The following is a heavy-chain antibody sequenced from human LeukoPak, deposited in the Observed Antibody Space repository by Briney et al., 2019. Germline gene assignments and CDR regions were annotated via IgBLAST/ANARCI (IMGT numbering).Heavy chain of an antibody. CDR3: ARVRTWAAVPGPFDY. D-gene: IGHD6-19*01. V-gene: IGHV3-7*01. CDR2: IKQDGSET. Sequence: GGSLRLSCAASGFTFSSYWMTWVRQAPGKGLEWVANIKQDGSETYYVDSVKGRSTISRDNAKNSLYLQMNSLRAGDTAVYYCARVRTWAAVPGPFDYWGQGTLVTVSS. J-gene: IGHJ4*02. CDR1: GFTFSSYW.